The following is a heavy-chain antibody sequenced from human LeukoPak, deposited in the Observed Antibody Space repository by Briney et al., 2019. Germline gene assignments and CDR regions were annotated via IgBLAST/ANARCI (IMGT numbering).Heavy chain of an antibody. V-gene: IGHV3-23*01. CDR1: GFTFSSFG. D-gene: IGHD1-7*01. J-gene: IGHJ4*02. CDR3: ATNYDLDS. Sequence: GGSLRLSCAASGFTFSSFGMSWVRQAPGKGLEWVSGISGSGDSTDYADSVKGRFTISRDNSKNTLYLQMSSLRAEDAALYYCATNYDLDSWGQGTLVTVSS. CDR2: ISGSGDST.